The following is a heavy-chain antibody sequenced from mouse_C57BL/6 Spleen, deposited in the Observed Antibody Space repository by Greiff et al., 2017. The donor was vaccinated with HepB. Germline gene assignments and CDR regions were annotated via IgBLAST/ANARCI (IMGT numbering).Heavy chain of an antibody. CDR1: GFTFSSYG. J-gene: IGHJ1*03. Sequence: EVQGVESGGDLVKPGGSLKLSCAASGFTFSSYGMSWVRQTPDKRLEWVATISSGGSYTYYPDSVKGRFTISRDNAKNTLYLQMSSLKSEDTAMYYCARRGDYDGYWYFDVWGTGTTVTVSS. V-gene: IGHV5-6*01. CDR2: ISSGGSYT. D-gene: IGHD2-4*01. CDR3: ARRGDYDGYWYFDV.